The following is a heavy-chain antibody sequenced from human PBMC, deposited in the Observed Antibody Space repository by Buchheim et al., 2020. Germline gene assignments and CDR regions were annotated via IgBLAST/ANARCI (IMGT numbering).Heavy chain of an antibody. Sequence: VQLVESGGALVQPGGSLRLSCAASGFTFSSYGMHWVRQAPGKGLEWVAVISYDGSNKYYADSVKGRFTISRDNSKNTLYLQMNSLRAEDTAVYYCAKDRYSSSWYLGYYYYYGMDVWGQGTT. J-gene: IGHJ6*02. D-gene: IGHD6-13*01. CDR2: ISYDGSNK. V-gene: IGHV3-30*18. CDR3: AKDRYSSSWYLGYYYYYGMDV. CDR1: GFTFSSYG.